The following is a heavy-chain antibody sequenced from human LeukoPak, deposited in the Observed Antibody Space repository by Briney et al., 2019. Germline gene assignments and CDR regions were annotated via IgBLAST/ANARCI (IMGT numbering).Heavy chain of an antibody. CDR2: ISYDVGSNT. D-gene: IGHD5-12*01. CDR3: ARLNLGYDYFLEATKRDY. CDR1: GFTFSKYP. Sequence: GGSLRLSCAASGFTFSKYPMHWVRQAPGKGLEWVAVISYDVGSNTYYADSVKGRFTISRDNSKNTLYLQMNSLRAEDTAVYYCARLNLGYDYFLEATKRDYWGQGTLVTVSS. V-gene: IGHV3-30-3*01. J-gene: IGHJ4*02.